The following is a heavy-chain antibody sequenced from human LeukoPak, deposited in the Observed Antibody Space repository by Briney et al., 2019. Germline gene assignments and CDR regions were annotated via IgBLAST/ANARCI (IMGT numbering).Heavy chain of an antibody. V-gene: IGHV3-7*01. Sequence: SGGSLRLSCAASGFTFSDYYMSWIRQAPGKGLEWVANIKQDGSEKYYVDSVKGRFTISRDNAKNSLYLQMNSLRAEDTAVYYCARAVGGDGSGSLWGPGTLVTVSS. CDR1: GFTFSDYY. CDR3: ARAVGGDGSGSL. CDR2: IKQDGSEK. J-gene: IGHJ4*02. D-gene: IGHD3-10*01.